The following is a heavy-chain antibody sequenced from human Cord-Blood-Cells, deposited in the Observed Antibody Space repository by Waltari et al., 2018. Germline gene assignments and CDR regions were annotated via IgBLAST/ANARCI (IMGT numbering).Heavy chain of an antibody. CDR3: ARDSVRILTGSGADY. J-gene: IGHJ4*02. Sequence: QVQLVESGGGVVQPGRSLRLSCAASGFTFSSYAMPWVRQAPGTGLEWVAVISYDGSNKYYADSVKGRFTISRDNSKNTLYLQMNSLRAEDTAVYYCARDSVRILTGSGADYWGQGTLVTVSS. CDR2: ISYDGSNK. CDR1: GFTFSSYA. V-gene: IGHV3-30*04. D-gene: IGHD3-9*01.